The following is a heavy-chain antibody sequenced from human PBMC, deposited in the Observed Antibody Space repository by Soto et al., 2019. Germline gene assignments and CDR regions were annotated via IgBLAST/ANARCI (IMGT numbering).Heavy chain of an antibody. Sequence: QITLKESGPTLVKPTQTLTLTCAFSGLSLSTSGVGVGWIRQPPGKALEWLALIFWDDEKRYSASLKNRLTNTKDTSKNQVVLTMTNMDPVDTATYYCAHRGDYVSGSYWFDPWGQGTLVTVSS. CDR1: GLSLSTSGVG. J-gene: IGHJ5*02. CDR2: IFWDDEK. CDR3: AHRGDYVSGSYWFDP. V-gene: IGHV2-5*02. D-gene: IGHD3-10*01.